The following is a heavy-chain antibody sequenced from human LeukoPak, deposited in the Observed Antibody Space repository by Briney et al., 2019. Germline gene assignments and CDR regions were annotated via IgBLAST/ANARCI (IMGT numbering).Heavy chain of an antibody. D-gene: IGHD6-13*01. J-gene: IGHJ3*02. CDR3: ARGKQLVTRGNAFDI. CDR2: IKQDGSEK. CDR1: GFTFSSYA. Sequence: PGGSLRLSCAASGFTFSSYAMSWVRQAPGKGLEWVANIKQDGSEKYYVDSVKGRFTISRDNAKNSLYLQMNSLRAEDTAVYYCARGKQLVTRGNAFDIWGQGTMVTVSS. V-gene: IGHV3-7*04.